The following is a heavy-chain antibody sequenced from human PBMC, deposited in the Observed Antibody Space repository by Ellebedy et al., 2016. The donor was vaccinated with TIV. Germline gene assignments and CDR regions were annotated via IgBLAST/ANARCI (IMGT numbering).Heavy chain of an antibody. J-gene: IGHJ4*02. Sequence: MPGGSLRLSCTVSGGSITRGSYYWAWIRQPPGKGLEWVGNVYFIGSTNYNPSLKSRVTISVDTSKNQFSLKRTSVTAADTAVYYCVRHPTLGTLDYWGQGAQVTVSS. CDR1: GGSITRGSYY. V-gene: IGHV4-39*01. D-gene: IGHD3-16*01. CDR2: VYFIGST. CDR3: VRHPTLGTLDY.